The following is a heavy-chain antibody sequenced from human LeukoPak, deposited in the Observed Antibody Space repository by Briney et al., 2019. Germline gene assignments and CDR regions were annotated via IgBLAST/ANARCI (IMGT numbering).Heavy chain of an antibody. Sequence: ASVKVSCKASGYTFTGNYIHWVRQAPGQGLEWMGWINPNSGGTNYAQKFQGRVTMTRDTSISTAYMELNSLRSDDTAVYYCARSEPWIQLLIFDYWGQGTLVSVSS. CDR3: ARSEPWIQLLIFDY. J-gene: IGHJ4*02. D-gene: IGHD5-18*01. V-gene: IGHV1-2*02. CDR2: INPNSGGT. CDR1: GYTFTGNY.